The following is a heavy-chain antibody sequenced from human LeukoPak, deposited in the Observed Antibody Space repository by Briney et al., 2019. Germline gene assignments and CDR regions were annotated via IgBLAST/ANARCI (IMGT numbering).Heavy chain of an antibody. CDR2: ISSSGSTI. J-gene: IGHJ3*02. V-gene: IGHV3-48*03. D-gene: IGHD2-21*02. CDR1: GFTFSTYE. CDR3: ARVVVTAIVDAFDI. Sequence: GGSLRLSCAASGFTFSTYEMTWVRQSPGKGLEWVSYISSSGSTIYYADSVKGRFTISRDNARNSLYLQMNSLRAEDTAVYYCARVVVTAIVDAFDIWGQGTMVTVSS.